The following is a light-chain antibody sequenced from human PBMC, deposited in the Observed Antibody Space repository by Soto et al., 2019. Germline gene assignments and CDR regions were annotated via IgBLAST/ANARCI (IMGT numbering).Light chain of an antibody. CDR1: SSDVGGYNY. J-gene: IGLJ1*01. V-gene: IGLV2-14*01. Sequence: QSAVTQPASVSGSPGQSITISCTGTSSDVGGYNYVSWYQQHPGKAPKLMIYEVSNRPSGVSNRFSGSKSGNTASLTISGLHAEVESDYYCISYTSSSTLVFGTGTKLTVL. CDR2: EVS. CDR3: ISYTSSSTLV.